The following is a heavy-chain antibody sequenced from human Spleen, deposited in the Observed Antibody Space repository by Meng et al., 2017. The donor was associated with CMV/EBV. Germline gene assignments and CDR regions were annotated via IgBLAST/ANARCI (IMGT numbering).Heavy chain of an antibody. CDR2: IITRINVT. Sequence: ASGETFTSYSLSWLRQAPGQGPEWMGRIITRINVTNYAQRFQGRLTITADISTTTGYMELSSLTSEDTAVYFCARDSRDVVVVDWFDPWGQGTLVTVSS. CDR1: GETFTSYS. V-gene: IGHV1-69*04. CDR3: ARDSRDVVVVDWFDP. D-gene: IGHD2-15*01. J-gene: IGHJ5*02.